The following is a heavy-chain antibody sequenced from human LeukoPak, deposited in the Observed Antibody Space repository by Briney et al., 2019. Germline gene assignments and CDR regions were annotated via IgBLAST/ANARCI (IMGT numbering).Heavy chain of an antibody. D-gene: IGHD3-22*01. V-gene: IGHV3-43*01. J-gene: IGHJ4*02. CDR2: ISWDGGST. Sequence: GGSLRLSCAASGFTFDDYTMHWVRQAPGKGLEWVSLISWDGGSTYYADSVKGRFTISRGNSKNSLYLQMNSLRTEDTALYYCAKDSSGYDYYFDYWGQGTLVTVSS. CDR3: AKDSSGYDYYFDY. CDR1: GFTFDDYT.